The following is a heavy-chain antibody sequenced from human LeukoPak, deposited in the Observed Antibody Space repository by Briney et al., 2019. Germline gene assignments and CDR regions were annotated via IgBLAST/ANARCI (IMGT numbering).Heavy chain of an antibody. V-gene: IGHV4-59*01. CDR3: AREGSGWHLPDY. D-gene: IGHD6-19*01. CDR2: VYYTGST. Sequence: KASETLSLTCTVSGGSISGYYWSWIRQPPGKGLEWIGYVYYTGSTNYNPSLKSRVTISVDTSKNQFSLKLSSVTAADTAMYYCAREGSGWHLPDYWGQGTLVTVSS. J-gene: IGHJ4*02. CDR1: GGSISGYY.